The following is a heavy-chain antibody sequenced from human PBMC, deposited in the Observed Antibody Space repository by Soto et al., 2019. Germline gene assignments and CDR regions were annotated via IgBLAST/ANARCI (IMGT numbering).Heavy chain of an antibody. CDR1: GFTFSSYA. D-gene: IGHD2-15*01. CDR2: ISGRGGST. J-gene: IGHJ1*01. Sequence: EVQLLESGGGLVQPGGSLRLSCAASGFTFSSYAMSWVRQAPGKGLEWVSAISGRGGSTYYADSVKGRFIISRDNSRDTLYLQMNSLRAEDTAVYYCAKDLSTVAATEYFQHWGQGTLVTVSS. CDR3: AKDLSTVAATEYFQH. V-gene: IGHV3-23*01.